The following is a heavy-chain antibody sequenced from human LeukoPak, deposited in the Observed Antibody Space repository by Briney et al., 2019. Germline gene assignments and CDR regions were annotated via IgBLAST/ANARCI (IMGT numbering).Heavy chain of an antibody. Sequence: GGSLRLSCAASGFIFDDYGMSWVRQAPGKGLEWVSGINWNGGSTGYADSVKGRFTISRDNARNSLYLQMNSLRAEDTALYYCARLRGWYSGTYYGYFDYWGQGTLATVSS. J-gene: IGHJ4*02. V-gene: IGHV3-20*04. CDR1: GFIFDDYG. CDR3: ARLRGWYSGTYYGYFDY. CDR2: INWNGGST. D-gene: IGHD1-26*01.